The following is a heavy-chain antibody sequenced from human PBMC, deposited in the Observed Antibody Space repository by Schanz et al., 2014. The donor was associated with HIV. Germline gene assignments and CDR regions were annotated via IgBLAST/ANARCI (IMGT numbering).Heavy chain of an antibody. Sequence: QVQLLESGGGLVQPGGSLRVSCAASGFMFSSYGMTWVRQAPGKGLEWVALIRHDGSNKEYADSVKGRFTISRDNSKNTLYLQMNSLRAEDTAVYYCARDEGRYCRGGSCYYNGMDVWGQGTTVTVSS. J-gene: IGHJ6*02. CDR3: ARDEGRYCRGGSCYYNGMDV. CDR2: IRHDGSNK. CDR1: GFMFSSYG. V-gene: IGHV3-33*08. D-gene: IGHD2-15*01.